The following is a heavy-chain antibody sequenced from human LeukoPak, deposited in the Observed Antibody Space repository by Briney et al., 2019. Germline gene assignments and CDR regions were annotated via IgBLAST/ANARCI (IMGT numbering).Heavy chain of an antibody. CDR3: TRLRSDTTGGYYYFMDA. D-gene: IGHD1-1*01. J-gene: IGHJ6*03. V-gene: IGHV3-73*01. CDR2: IRSEANGYAT. Sequence: GGSLRLSCAASDFTFSDSAIHWVRQAPGKGLVWVGRIRSEANGYATSYGASAKGRLTISRDDSKNTADLQMNDLRTEDTAVYYCTRLRSDTTGGYYYFMDAWGKGTTVIVSS. CDR1: DFTFSDSA.